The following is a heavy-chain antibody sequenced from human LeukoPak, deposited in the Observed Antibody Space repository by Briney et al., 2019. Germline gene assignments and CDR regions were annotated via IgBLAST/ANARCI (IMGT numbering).Heavy chain of an antibody. J-gene: IGHJ3*02. CDR2: INPSGGST. D-gene: IGHD3-16*02. CDR3: ARVHLRLGELSLQAFDI. CDR1: GYTFTSYY. Sequence: ASVKVSCKASGYTFTSYYMHWVRQAPGQGLEWMGIINPSGGSTSYAQKFQGRVTMTRDTSTSTVYMELSSLRSEDTAVYYCARVHLRLGELSLQAFDIWGQGTMVTVSS. V-gene: IGHV1-46*01.